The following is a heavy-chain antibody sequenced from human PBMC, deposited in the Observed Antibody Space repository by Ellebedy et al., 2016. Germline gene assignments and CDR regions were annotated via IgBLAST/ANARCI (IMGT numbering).Heavy chain of an antibody. D-gene: IGHD2-21*01. Sequence: GGSLRLSCAASGFTFSGSAMHWVRQASGKGLEWVGRIRSEANSYATAYAASVKGRFTISRDDSKNTAYLQMNSLGAEDTAMYYCAKGSGWLCDYWGQGILVTVSS. CDR3: AKGSGWLCDY. J-gene: IGHJ4*02. CDR1: GFTFSGSA. CDR2: IRSEANSYAT. V-gene: IGHV3-73*01.